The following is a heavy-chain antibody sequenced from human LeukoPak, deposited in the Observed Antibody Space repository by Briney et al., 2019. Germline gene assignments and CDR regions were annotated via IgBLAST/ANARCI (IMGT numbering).Heavy chain of an antibody. CDR3: ARHRPGGSPWPPDYYYYMDV. D-gene: IGHD3-16*01. CDR2: IIAIFGTA. CDR1: GGTFSSYA. J-gene: IGHJ6*03. V-gene: IGHV1-69*05. Sequence: GASVKVSCKASGGTFSSYAISWVRQAPGQGLEWMGRIIAIFGTANYAQKFQGRVTITTDESTSTAYMELSSLRSEDTAVYYCARHRPGGSPWPPDYYYYMDVWGKGTTVTVSS.